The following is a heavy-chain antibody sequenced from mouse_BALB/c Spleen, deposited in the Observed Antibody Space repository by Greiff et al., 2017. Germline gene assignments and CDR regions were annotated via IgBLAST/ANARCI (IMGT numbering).Heavy chain of an antibody. D-gene: IGHD2-14*01. V-gene: IGHV1-7*01. Sequence: QVQLKQSGAELAKPGASVKMSCKASGYTFTSYWMHWVKQRPGQGLEWIGYINPSTGYTEYNQKFKDKATLTADKSSSTAYMQLSSLTSEDSAVYYCARSYYRYDNYAMDYWGQGTSVTVSS. CDR3: ARSYYRYDNYAMDY. CDR2: INPSTGYT. J-gene: IGHJ4*01. CDR1: GYTFTSYW.